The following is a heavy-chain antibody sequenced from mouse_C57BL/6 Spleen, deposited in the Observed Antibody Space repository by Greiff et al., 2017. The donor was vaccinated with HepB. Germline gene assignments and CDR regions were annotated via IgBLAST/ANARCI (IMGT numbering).Heavy chain of an antibody. D-gene: IGHD2-4*01. Sequence: QVTLKESSPGILQSSQTLSLTCSFSGFSLSTSGMGVSWIRQPSGKGLVWLAHIYWDDDKRYNPSLKSRLTISKDTSRNQVFLKITSVDTADTATYYCARREGLRRGFAYWGQGTLVTVSA. CDR2: IYWDDDK. CDR1: GFSLSTSGMG. V-gene: IGHV8-12*01. CDR3: ARREGLRRGFAY. J-gene: IGHJ3*01.